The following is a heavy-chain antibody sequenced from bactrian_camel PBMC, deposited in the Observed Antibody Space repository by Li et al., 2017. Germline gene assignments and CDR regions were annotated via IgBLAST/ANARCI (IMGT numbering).Heavy chain of an antibody. CDR3: AAEGGIIVAAGYDY. CDR2: IYTGRNVT. D-gene: IGHD1*01. CDR1: GYTDSSNC. V-gene: IGHV3S1*01. J-gene: IGHJ4*01. Sequence: VQLVESGGGLVQPGGSLRLSCAASGYTDSSNCVAWFRQVPGKEREWVASIYTGRNVTYYAAVVKGRLTISRDNAANTVYLQMESLKTEDTAVYYCAAEGGIIVAAGYDYWGQGTQVTVS.